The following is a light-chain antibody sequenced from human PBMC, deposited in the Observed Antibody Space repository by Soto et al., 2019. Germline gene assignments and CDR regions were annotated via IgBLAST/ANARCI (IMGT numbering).Light chain of an antibody. Sequence: QSVLTQPASVSGSPGQSITISCTGTSSDVGGYNYVSWYQQHPGKAPKLMIYEVSNRPSGVSNRFSGSKSGNTASLTISGLQFEDEADYYCETWDSNTHVVFGGGTQLTVL. CDR2: EVS. CDR1: SSDVGGYNY. CDR3: ETWDSNTHVV. J-gene: IGLJ2*01. V-gene: IGLV2-14*01.